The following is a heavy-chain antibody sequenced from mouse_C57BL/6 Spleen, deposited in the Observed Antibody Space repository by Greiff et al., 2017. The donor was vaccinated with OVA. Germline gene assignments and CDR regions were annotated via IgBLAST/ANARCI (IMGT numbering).Heavy chain of an antibody. CDR2: IDPSDSYT. CDR1: GYTFTSYW. CDR3: ARQLRLPFFDY. Sequence: QVQLQQPGAELVRPGTSVKLSCKASGYTFTSYWMHWVKQRPGQGLEWIGVIDPSDSYTNSNQKFKGKATLTVDTSSSTAYMQLSSLTSEDSAVYYCARQLRLPFFDYWGQGTTLTVSS. D-gene: IGHD3-2*02. V-gene: IGHV1-59*01. J-gene: IGHJ2*01.